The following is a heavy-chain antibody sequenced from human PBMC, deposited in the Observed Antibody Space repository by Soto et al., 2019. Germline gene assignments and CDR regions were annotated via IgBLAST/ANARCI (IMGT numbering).Heavy chain of an antibody. CDR1: GGSFSGYY. D-gene: IGHD1-7*01. CDR2: INHSGST. Sequence: SETLPLTCAVYGGSFSGYYWSWIRQSPGKGLEWIGEINHSGSTNYNPSLKSRVTMSVDMSKNQLSLNVTSVTAADTAVYYCARWNYHQELSTDFKTPYHFDSCDQGTRVTVAS. J-gene: IGHJ4*02. V-gene: IGHV4-34*01. CDR3: ARWNYHQELSTDFKTPYHFDS.